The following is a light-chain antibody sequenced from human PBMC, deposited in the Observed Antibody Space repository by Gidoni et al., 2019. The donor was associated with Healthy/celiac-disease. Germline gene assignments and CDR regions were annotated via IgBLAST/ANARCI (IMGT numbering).Light chain of an antibody. Sequence: DMQMTQSPSSLSASVGDRVTITCRASQSIASYLNWYQQKPGKAPKLLISTETTLQSGVPSRFSGSGSGTDFTLTISSLQPEDFATYYCQQSYTIPYTFGQGTKLEI. V-gene: IGKV1-39*01. CDR2: TET. J-gene: IGKJ2*01. CDR1: QSIASY. CDR3: QQSYTIPYT.